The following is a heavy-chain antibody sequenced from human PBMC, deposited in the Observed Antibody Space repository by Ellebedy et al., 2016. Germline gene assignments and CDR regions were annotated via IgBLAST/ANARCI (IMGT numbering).Heavy chain of an antibody. D-gene: IGHD3-10*01. CDR2: IYNGGNT. J-gene: IGHJ2*01. V-gene: IGHV4-39*07. CDR1: GGSISSTGYY. CDR3: ATTMVRGVIWYFDL. Sequence: SETLSLTCSVSGGSISSTGYYWGWIRQPPGTGLEWIGSIYNGGNTYYNPSLTSRVTMSLDTSENQLSLELTSVTAADTAVYYCATTMVRGVIWYFDLWGRGTLVTVSS.